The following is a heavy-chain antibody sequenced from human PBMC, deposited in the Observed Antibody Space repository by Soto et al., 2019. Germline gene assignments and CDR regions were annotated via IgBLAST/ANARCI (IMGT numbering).Heavy chain of an antibody. D-gene: IGHD5-12*01. CDR3: ARGRGYSGDDHYYYFDMDV. CDR2: SIPIFGTA. Sequence: QVQLVQSGAEVKKPASSVKVSCKASGGTFNNYPITWVRQAPGEGLEWMGGSIPIFGTANYAQNFQGRVTISVYEYTSTAYMELSSLRSEDTAVYYCARGRGYSGDDHYYYFDMDVWGQGTTVTVSS. CDR1: GGTFNNYP. J-gene: IGHJ6*01. V-gene: IGHV1-69*01.